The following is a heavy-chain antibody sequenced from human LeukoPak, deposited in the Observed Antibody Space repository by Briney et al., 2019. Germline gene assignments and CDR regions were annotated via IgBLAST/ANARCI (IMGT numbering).Heavy chain of an antibody. CDR1: GIILSSYG. D-gene: IGHD5-18*01. CDR3: TRDFDQLWQTPHPDY. V-gene: IGHV3-15*01. J-gene: IGHJ4*02. Sequence: GGSLRLSCVASGIILSSYGMHWVRQAPGKGLEWVGRIKSKTDGETTDYGAPVRGGFTISRDDSKNTLYLQMNSLKTEDTGVYYCTRDFDQLWQTPHPDYWGQGTLVTVSS. CDR2: IKSKTDGETT.